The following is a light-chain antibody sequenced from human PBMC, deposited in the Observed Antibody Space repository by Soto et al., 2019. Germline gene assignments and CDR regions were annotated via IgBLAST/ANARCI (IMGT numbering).Light chain of an antibody. J-gene: IGKJ1*01. CDR2: GAS. Sequence: ELVLPQLPATLSLPQGEKAPLPCRASQSVSTNLAWYQQKPGQAPRLLIYGASTRATGIPARFSGSGSGTEFTLTISSLQSEDFAVYYCQQYNNWPRTFGQGTKVEIK. V-gene: IGKV3-15*01. CDR3: QQYNNWPRT. CDR1: QSVSTN.